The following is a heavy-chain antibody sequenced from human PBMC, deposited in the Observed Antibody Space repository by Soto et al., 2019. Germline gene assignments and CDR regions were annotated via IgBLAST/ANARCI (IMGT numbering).Heavy chain of an antibody. CDR3: ARDKITGLFDY. D-gene: IGHD2-8*02. Sequence: GGSLRLSCAASGFTFSSYWMHWVRQAPGKGLEWVSYISSSSSTIYYADSVKGRFTISRDNAKNSLYLQMNSLRAEDTAVYYCARDKITGLFDYWGQGTLVTVSS. CDR1: GFTFSSYW. CDR2: ISSSSSTI. J-gene: IGHJ4*02. V-gene: IGHV3-48*01.